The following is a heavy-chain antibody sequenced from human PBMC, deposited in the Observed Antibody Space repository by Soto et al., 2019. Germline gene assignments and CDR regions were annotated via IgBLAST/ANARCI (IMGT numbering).Heavy chain of an antibody. J-gene: IGHJ4*02. Sequence: QVQLQESGPGLMKPSETLSLTCTVSGASITGSSYWSWLRQPAGKGLEWIGRFSLSGTANYNPSLRSRVTMSADVSKNQFSLKLTSVTAADTALYYCARGMTPPGATAWYYFDSWGQGTLVTVSS. V-gene: IGHV4-4*07. CDR1: GASITGSSY. CDR3: ARGMTPPGATAWYYFDS. CDR2: FSLSGTA. D-gene: IGHD2-8*02.